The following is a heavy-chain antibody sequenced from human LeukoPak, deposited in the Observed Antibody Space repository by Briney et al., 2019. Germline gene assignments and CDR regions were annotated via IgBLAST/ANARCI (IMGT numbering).Heavy chain of an antibody. J-gene: IGHJ4*02. CDR2: MSGSGGST. V-gene: IGHV3-23*01. Sequence: GGSLRLSCAASGFTFSSYAMSWVRQAPGKGLELVSAMSGSGGSTYYADSVKGRFTIFRANSKQMSLLLMDSTRADDTAVYYCAPLGVTTWLDYWGQGTLVTVSS. CDR3: APLGVTTWLDY. CDR1: GFTFSSYA. D-gene: IGHD4-17*01.